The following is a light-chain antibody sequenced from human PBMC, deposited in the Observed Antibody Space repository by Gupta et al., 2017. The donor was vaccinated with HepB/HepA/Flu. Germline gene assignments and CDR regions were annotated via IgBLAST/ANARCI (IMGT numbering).Light chain of an antibody. CDR3: QQYDSSFMCS. CDR2: GAS. J-gene: IGKJ2*04. V-gene: IGKV3-20*01. Sequence: EIVLTQSPGTLSLSPGERATLSCRASKSVSYNYLAWYQQKSGQAPRLLVHGASTRATGIPDRFSGSGSGTNFTLTINRLEPDDFAVYYCQQYDSSFMCSFGQGTKLEIK. CDR1: KSVSYNY.